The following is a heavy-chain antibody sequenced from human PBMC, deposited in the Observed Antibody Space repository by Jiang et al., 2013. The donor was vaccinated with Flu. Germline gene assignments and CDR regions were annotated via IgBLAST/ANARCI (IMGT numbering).Heavy chain of an antibody. D-gene: IGHD3-22*01. J-gene: IGHJ3*02. CDR3: AVTSSRYYYDSSGYRDAFDI. CDR2: IDPSDSHT. Sequence: LEWMARIDPSDSHTNYSPSFQGHVTISADKSISTASLQWSSLKASDTAMYYCAVTSSRYYYDSSGYRDAFDIWGQGTMVTVSS. V-gene: IGHV5-10-1*01.